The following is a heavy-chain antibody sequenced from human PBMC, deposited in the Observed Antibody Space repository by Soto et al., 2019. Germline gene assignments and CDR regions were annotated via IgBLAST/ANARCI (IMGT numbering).Heavy chain of an antibody. CDR2: IHYSGST. J-gene: IGHJ4*01. CDR3: ARSPRYFDWISPFDY. D-gene: IGHD3-9*01. V-gene: IGHV4-59*08. Sequence: SETLSLTCTVSGGSISSYYWSWIRQPPGKGLEWIGYIHYSGSTNYNPSLKSRVTISVDTSKNQFSLKLSSVTAADTAVYYCARSPRYFDWISPFDYWGQGTLVTVSS. CDR1: GGSISSYY.